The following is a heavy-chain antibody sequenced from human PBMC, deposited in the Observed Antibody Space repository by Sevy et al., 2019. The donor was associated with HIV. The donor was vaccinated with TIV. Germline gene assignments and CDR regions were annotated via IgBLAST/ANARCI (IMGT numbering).Heavy chain of an antibody. D-gene: IGHD2-2*01. CDR1: GFTFGDYG. J-gene: IGHJ4*02. CDR3: TRGGRCTSSSCRYYFDY. V-gene: IGHV3-49*04. CDR2: IRSTTYGGTT. Sequence: GGSLRLSCKVSGFTFGDYGMSWVRQAPGKGREWLSFIRSTTYGGTTEYGASVKGRFTISRDDSKNIAYLQMNSLESEDTGVYYCTRGGRCTSSSCRYYFDYWGQGTLVTVSS.